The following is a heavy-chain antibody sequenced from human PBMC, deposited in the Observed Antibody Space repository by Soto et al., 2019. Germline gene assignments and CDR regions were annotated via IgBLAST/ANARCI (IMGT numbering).Heavy chain of an antibody. Sequence: MQMVESGGGSVQPGGSLRLSCAASGFPFSHYWMHWVRQTPGKGLVWVSRINPAGTITNYADSVEGRFTISRDNADSALVLQMNSLRAVDKAIYYCTSDTFGLRDTWGQGTLVTVSS. CDR3: TSDTFGLRDT. CDR1: GFPFSHYW. D-gene: IGHD3-16*01. V-gene: IGHV3-74*01. J-gene: IGHJ5*02. CDR2: INPAGTIT.